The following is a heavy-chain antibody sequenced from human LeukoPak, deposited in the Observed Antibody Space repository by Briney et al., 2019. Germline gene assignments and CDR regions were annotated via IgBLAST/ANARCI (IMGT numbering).Heavy chain of an antibody. CDR1: GFTFSSYS. V-gene: IGHV3-21*01. CDR3: ARDWGYDILTGYFDY. Sequence: GGSLRLSCAASGFTFSSYSMNWVRQAPGKGLEWVSSISSSSSYIYYADSVKGRFTISRDNAKTSLYLQMNSLRAEGTAVYYCARDWGYDILTGYFDYWGQGTLVTVSS. J-gene: IGHJ4*02. D-gene: IGHD3-9*01. CDR2: ISSSSSYI.